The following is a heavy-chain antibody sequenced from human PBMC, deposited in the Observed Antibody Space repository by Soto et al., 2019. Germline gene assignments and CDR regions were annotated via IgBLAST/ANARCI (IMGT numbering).Heavy chain of an antibody. J-gene: IGHJ5*02. CDR1: GVTIIVYD. CDR2: IYSSGNT. Sequence: PSATXSLTCSFSGVTIIVYDVTWIRQPAGKGLEWIGRIYSSGNTKYNPSLQSRVTMSLDTSNNQFSLRLTSVTAADTAVYYCERGKRFSDWFETWGQGTLV. D-gene: IGHD3-3*01. V-gene: IGHV4-4*07. CDR3: ERGKRFSDWFET.